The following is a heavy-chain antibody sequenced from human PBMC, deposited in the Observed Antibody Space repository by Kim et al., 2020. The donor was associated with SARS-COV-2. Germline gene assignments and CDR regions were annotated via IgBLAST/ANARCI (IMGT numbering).Heavy chain of an antibody. Sequence: AQELQGRVTMTTDTATSTAYMELRSLRSDDTAVYYCARCPVVPAATALDYWGQGTLVTVSS. V-gene: IGHV1-18*01. J-gene: IGHJ4*02. CDR3: ARCPVVPAATALDY. D-gene: IGHD2-2*01.